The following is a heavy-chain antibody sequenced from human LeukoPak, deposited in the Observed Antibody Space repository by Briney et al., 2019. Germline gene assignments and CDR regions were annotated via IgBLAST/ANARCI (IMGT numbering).Heavy chain of an antibody. CDR1: GYTLTELS. V-gene: IGHV1-24*01. CDR2: FDPEDGET. CDR3: ATGIYGDYESDY. D-gene: IGHD4-17*01. Sequence: ASVKVSCKVSGYTLTELSMHWVRQAPGKGLEWMGGFDPEDGETIYAQKFQGRVTMTEDTSTDTAYMELSSLRSEDTAVYYCATGIYGDYESDYWGQGTLVTVSS. J-gene: IGHJ4*02.